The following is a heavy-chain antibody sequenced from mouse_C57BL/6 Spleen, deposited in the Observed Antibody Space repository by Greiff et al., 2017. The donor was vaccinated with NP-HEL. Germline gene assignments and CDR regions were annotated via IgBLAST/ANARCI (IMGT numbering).Heavy chain of an antibody. J-gene: IGHJ4*01. CDR3: ANYYGSSYVHYAMDY. V-gene: IGHV1-80*01. CDR2: IYPGDGDT. Sequence: VQLQQSGAELVKPGASVKISCKASGYAFSSYWMNWVKQRPGKGLEWIGQIYPGDGDTNYNGKFKGKATLTADKSSSTAYMQLSSLTSEDSAVYFCANYYGSSYVHYAMDYWGQGTSVTVSS. D-gene: IGHD1-1*01. CDR1: GYAFSSYW.